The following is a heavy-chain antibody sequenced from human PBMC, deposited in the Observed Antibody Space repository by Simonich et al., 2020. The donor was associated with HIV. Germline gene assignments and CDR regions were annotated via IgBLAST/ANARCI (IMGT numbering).Heavy chain of an antibody. D-gene: IGHD1-26*01. CDR1: RYILTFSDYY. J-gene: IGHJ4*02. V-gene: IGHV1-69-2*01. Sequence: EVQLLQSGTEVKTPGATVKISCKISRYILTFSDYYIHWVQQAPGKGLDWLGRVDPEDGETIYAAKFQGRVTITADTSTDTAYRELSSLRSEDTAVYYCATDHPTEDGAPRYWGQGTLVTVSS. CDR3: ATDHPTEDGAPRY. CDR2: VDPEDGET.